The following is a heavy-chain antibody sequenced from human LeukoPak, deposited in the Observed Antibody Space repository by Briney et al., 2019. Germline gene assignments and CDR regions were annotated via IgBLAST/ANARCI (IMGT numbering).Heavy chain of an antibody. V-gene: IGHV3-66*01. CDR1: GLTVSSNY. J-gene: IGHJ1*01. CDR3: ARLYSSSWSPFEYFQH. Sequence: GGSLRLSCAASGLTVSSNYMSWVRQAPGKGLEWVSVIYSGGSTYYADSVKGRFTISRDNSKNTLYLQMNSLRAEDTAVYYCARLYSSSWSPFEYFQHWGQGTLVTVSS. D-gene: IGHD6-13*01. CDR2: IYSGGST.